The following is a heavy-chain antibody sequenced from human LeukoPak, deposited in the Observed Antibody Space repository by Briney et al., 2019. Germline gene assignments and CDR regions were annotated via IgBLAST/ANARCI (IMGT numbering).Heavy chain of an antibody. CDR1: GFTFDDYA. D-gene: IGHD4-23*01. CDR2: ISWNSGSI. CDR3: AKDTNPDYGGNSIFGH. V-gene: IGHV3-9*01. Sequence: GGSLRLSCAASGFTFDDYAMHWVRQAPGKGLEWVSGISWNSGSIGYADSVKGRFTISRDNAKNSLYLQMNSLRAEDTALYYCAKDTNPDYGGNSIFGHWGQGTLVTVSS. J-gene: IGHJ5*02.